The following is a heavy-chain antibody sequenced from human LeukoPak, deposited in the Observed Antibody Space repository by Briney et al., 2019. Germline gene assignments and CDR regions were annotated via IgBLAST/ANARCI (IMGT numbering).Heavy chain of an antibody. CDR1: GGSISGSSYY. J-gene: IGHJ4*02. CDR3: ARSNWNYLSYFDY. D-gene: IGHD1-7*01. CDR2: IYYSGST. V-gene: IGHV4-39*01. Sequence: SETLSLTCTVSGGSISGSSYYWGWIRQPPGKGLEWIGSIYYSGSTYYNPSLKSRVTISVDTSKNQFSLKLNSVTATDTAVYYCARSNWNYLSYFDYWGQGTLVTVSS.